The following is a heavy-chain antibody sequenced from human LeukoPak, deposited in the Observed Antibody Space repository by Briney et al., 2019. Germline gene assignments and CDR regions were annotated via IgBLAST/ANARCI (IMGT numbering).Heavy chain of an antibody. V-gene: IGHV1-18*01. CDR1: GYTFTSYG. CDR2: ISTSNGNT. J-gene: IGHJ5*02. D-gene: IGHD6-13*01. Sequence: ASVKVSCRGSGYTFTSYGISWVRQAPGQGLEWMGWISTSNGNTNYAQKFQGRVTMTTDTSTSTAYMALRSLRSDDTAVYYCARKYSSSWYSWFDPWGQGTLVTVSS. CDR3: ARKYSSSWYSWFDP.